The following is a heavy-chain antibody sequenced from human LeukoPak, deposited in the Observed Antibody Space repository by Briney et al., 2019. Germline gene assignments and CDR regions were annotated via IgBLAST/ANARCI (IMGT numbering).Heavy chain of an antibody. CDR2: ISYDGSTR. CDR3: ARSTQWLVPLSI. CDR1: GFTFSSYA. J-gene: IGHJ4*02. Sequence: PGGSLRLSCAASGFTFSSYAMHWVRQAPGKGLEGVALISYDGSTRDYVDSEKGRFTTSRDNSINTLYLQMNSLRPENTAVYYCARSTQWLVPLSIWGQGTLVTVSS. V-gene: IGHV3-30*04. D-gene: IGHD6-19*01.